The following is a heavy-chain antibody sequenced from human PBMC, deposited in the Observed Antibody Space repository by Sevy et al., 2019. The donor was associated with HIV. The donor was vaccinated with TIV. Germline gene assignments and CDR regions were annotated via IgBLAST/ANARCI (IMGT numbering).Heavy chain of an antibody. J-gene: IGHJ6*02. CDR2: IYYSGST. CDR1: GGSISSGGYY. D-gene: IGHD6-13*01. Sequence: SETLSLTCTVSGGSISSGGYYWSWIRQHPGKGLEWIGYIYYSGSTYYNPSLKSRVTISVDTSKNQFSRKLSSVTAAETAVYYCARDKVAAAGFHYYGMDVWGQGTTVTVSS. V-gene: IGHV4-31*03. CDR3: ARDKVAAAGFHYYGMDV.